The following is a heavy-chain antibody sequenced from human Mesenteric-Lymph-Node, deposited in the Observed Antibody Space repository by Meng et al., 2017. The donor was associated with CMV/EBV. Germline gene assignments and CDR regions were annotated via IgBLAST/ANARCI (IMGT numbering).Heavy chain of an antibody. D-gene: IGHD4-17*01. J-gene: IGHJ4*02. CDR2: ISSSSSYI. CDR3: ARDYKLDDYGDYGPYYFDY. V-gene: IGHV3-21*01. Sequence: GESLKISCAASGFTFSSYSMNWVRQAPGKGLEWVSSISSSSSYIYYADSVKGRFTISRDNAKNSLYLQMNSLRAEDTAVYYCARDYKLDDYGDYGPYYFDYWGQGTLVTVSS. CDR1: GFTFSSYS.